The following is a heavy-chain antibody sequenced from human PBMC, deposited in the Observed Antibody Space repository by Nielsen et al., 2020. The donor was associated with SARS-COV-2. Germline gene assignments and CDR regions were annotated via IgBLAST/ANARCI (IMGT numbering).Heavy chain of an antibody. CDR3: ASIPRRGYSYGSWFDP. CDR2: IIPIFGTA. CDR1: GGTFSSYA. J-gene: IGHJ5*02. V-gene: IGHV1-69*13. Sequence: SVKVSCKASGGTFSSYAISWVRQAPGQGLEWMGGIIPIFGTANYAQKFQGRVTITADESTSTAYMELSSLRSEDTAVYYCASIPRRGYSYGSWFDPWGQGTLVTVSS. D-gene: IGHD5-18*01.